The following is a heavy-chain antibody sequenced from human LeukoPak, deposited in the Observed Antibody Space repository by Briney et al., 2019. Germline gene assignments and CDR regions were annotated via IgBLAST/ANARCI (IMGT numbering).Heavy chain of an antibody. D-gene: IGHD3-9*01. CDR1: GGSISSYY. CDR2: IYYSGST. CDR3: VRDVGVRYFDWFLLGY. Sequence: SETLSLTCTVSGGSISSYYWSWIRQPPGKGLEWIGYIYYSGSTNYNPSLKSRVTISVDTSKNQFSLKLSSVTAADTAVYYCVRDVGVRYFDWFLLGYWGQGTLVTVSS. V-gene: IGHV4-59*01. J-gene: IGHJ4*02.